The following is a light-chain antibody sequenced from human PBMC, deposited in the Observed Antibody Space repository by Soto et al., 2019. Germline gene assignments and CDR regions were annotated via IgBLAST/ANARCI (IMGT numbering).Light chain of an antibody. V-gene: IGLV2-8*01. CDR1: SSDVGTYNY. CDR2: DVS. CDR3: IAYAGISIWV. J-gene: IGLJ3*02. Sequence: QSALTQPPSASGSPGQSVTISCTGTSSDVGTYNYVSWYQQHPGKAPKLMIYDVSKRPSGVPDRFSGSKSGNTASLTVSGLQAEAESDYCCIAYAGISIWVCGGGTKV.